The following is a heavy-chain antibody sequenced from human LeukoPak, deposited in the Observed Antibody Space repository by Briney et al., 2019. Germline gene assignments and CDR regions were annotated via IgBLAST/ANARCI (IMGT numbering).Heavy chain of an antibody. CDR1: GGTFSSYA. D-gene: IGHD6-6*01. J-gene: IGHJ4*02. CDR3: ARTHSSSSGYFDY. Sequence: SVKVSCKASGGTFSSYAISWVRQAPGQGLEWMGGIIPIFGTANYAQKFQGRVTITTDESTSTAYMELSSLRSEDTAVYYCARTHSSSSGYFDYWGQGTLVSVCS. V-gene: IGHV1-69*05. CDR2: IIPIFGTA.